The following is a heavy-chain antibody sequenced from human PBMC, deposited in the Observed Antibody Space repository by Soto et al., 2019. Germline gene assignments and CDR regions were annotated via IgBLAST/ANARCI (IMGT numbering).Heavy chain of an antibody. J-gene: IGHJ6*03. D-gene: IGHD2-2*01. CDR3: AKDTSSSPYYMDV. CDR1: GFTFSNFA. V-gene: IGHV3-23*01. Sequence: EVRVLESGGGSVQPGGSLRLSCAASGFTFSNFAMSWVRHAPGKGLEWVSEITGSTGTTYYADSVKGRFIISRDNSKNTVHLQMNSLRAEDTAVYYSAKDTSSSPYYMDVWGKGTTVTVSS. CDR2: ITGSTGTT.